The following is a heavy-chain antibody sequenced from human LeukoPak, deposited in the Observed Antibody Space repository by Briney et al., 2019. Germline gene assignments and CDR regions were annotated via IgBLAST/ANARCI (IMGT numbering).Heavy chain of an antibody. J-gene: IGHJ6*02. CDR2: MNPNSGNT. D-gene: IGHD6-13*01. Sequence: ASVKVSCKASGYTFTSYDINWVRQATGQGLEWMGWMNPNSGNTGYAQKFQGRVTMTRNTSISTAYMELSSLRSEDTAVYYCARGRSGDSSSWYYYYYGMDVWGQGTTITVSS. CDR3: ARGRSGDSSSWYYYYYGMDV. CDR1: GYTFTSYD. V-gene: IGHV1-8*01.